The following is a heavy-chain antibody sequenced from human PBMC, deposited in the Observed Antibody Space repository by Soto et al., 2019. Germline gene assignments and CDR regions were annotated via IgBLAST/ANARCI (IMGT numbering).Heavy chain of an antibody. CDR3: AKGGRTKPLDY. Sequence: EVQLLESGGGLVQPGGSLRLSCAASGFSFSSSAMSWVRLAPGKGLEWVSSISASGSNTYYADSVKGRVTISRDNSKNTLYMQMNSLGADDTAVYYCAKGGRTKPLDYWGQGTPVTVSS. CDR1: GFSFSSSA. J-gene: IGHJ4*02. V-gene: IGHV3-23*01. CDR2: ISASGSNT.